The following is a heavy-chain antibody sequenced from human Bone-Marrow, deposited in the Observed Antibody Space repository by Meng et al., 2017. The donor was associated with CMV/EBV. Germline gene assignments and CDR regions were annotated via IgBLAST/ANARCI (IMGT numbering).Heavy chain of an antibody. V-gene: IGHV3-13*03. CDR1: GFTFSSYD. CDR3: ARVYLPSGSYYSYYYYYGMDV. J-gene: IGHJ6*02. D-gene: IGHD1-26*01. CDR2: IGTAGDT. Sequence: GESLKISCAACGFTFSSYDMHWVRQATGKGLEWVSAIGTAGDTYYPGSVKGQFTISRENAKNSLYLQMNSLRAEDTAVYYCARVYLPSGSYYSYYYYYGMDVWGQGTTVTVSS.